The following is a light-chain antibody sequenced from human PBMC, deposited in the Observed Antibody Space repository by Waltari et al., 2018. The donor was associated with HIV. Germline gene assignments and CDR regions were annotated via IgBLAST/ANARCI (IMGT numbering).Light chain of an antibody. Sequence: QSVLTQPPSASGTLGQRVTISCSGRRSNIGSNSVNWYQQLPGTAPKLPISDDNRRPSGGPDRFSGSKSGTSASLAIRGLQSEDEADYYCAAWDDNVNGLFGGGTKLTVL. V-gene: IGLV1-44*01. CDR3: AAWDDNVNGL. J-gene: IGLJ2*01. CDR1: RSNIGSNS. CDR2: DDN.